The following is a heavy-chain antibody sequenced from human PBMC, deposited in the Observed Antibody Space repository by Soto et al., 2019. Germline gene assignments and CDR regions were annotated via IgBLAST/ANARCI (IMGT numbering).Heavy chain of an antibody. Sequence: QVQLVQSGAEVKKPGASVKVSCKASGYTFTSYGISWVRQAPGQGLEWMGWISAFKGNTNYAQKLQGRVTMTTDTSTSTAYMELRSLRSDDTAVYYCARDDPRYYYGSGSFRDDYWGQGTLVTVSS. J-gene: IGHJ4*02. CDR3: ARDDPRYYYGSGSFRDDY. V-gene: IGHV1-18*01. D-gene: IGHD3-10*01. CDR1: GYTFTSYG. CDR2: ISAFKGNT.